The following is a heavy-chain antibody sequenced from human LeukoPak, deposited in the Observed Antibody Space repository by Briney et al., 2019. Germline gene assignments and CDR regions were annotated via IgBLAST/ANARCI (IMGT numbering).Heavy chain of an antibody. Sequence: SKTLSLTCAVYGGSFSGYYWSWIRQPPGKGLEWIGEINHSGSTNYNPSLKSRVTISVDTSKNQFSLKLSSVTAADTAVYYCARAQYYYGSGSYYTPFDYWGQGTLVTVSS. V-gene: IGHV4-34*01. J-gene: IGHJ4*02. CDR2: INHSGST. CDR1: GGSFSGYY. D-gene: IGHD3-10*01. CDR3: ARAQYYYGSGSYYTPFDY.